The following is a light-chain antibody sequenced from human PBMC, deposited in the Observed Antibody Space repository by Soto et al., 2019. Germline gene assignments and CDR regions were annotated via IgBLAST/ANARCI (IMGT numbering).Light chain of an antibody. Sequence: EIVLTQSPATLSLYPGERATLSCRASQSVSSYLAWYQQKPGQAPRLLIYDASNRATGIPARFSGSGSGTDFTLTISSLEPEDFAVYYCQQRSNWPPGFGGGTKVEIK. V-gene: IGKV3-11*01. CDR2: DAS. CDR1: QSVSSY. CDR3: QQRSNWPPG. J-gene: IGKJ4*02.